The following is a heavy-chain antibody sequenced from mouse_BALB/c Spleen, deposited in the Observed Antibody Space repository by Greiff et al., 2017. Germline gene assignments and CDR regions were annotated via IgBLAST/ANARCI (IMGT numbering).Heavy chain of an antibody. J-gene: IGHJ2*01. CDR2: INPGSGGT. CDR1: GYAFTNYL. CDR3: ARLGYDGED. V-gene: IGHV1-54*01. Sequence: VQLQQSGAELVRPGTSVKVSCKASGYAFTNYLIEWVKQRPGQGLEWIGVINPGSGGTNYNEKFKGKATMTADKSSSTAYMQISSLTSDDSAVYFCARLGYDGEDWGQGTTLTVSS. D-gene: IGHD2-2*01.